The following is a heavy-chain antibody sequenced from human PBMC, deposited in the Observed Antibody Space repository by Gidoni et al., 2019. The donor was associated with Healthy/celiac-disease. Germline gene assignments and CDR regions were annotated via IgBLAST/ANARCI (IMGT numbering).Heavy chain of an antibody. V-gene: IGHV3-9*01. CDR1: GFTFDDYA. CDR3: AKDSPPYYYDSSGYFDY. J-gene: IGHJ4*02. Sequence: EVQLVESGGGLVQPGRSLRLSCAASGFTFDDYAMHWVRQAPGKGLEWVSGISWNSGSIGYADSVKGRFTISRDNAKNSLYLQMNSLRAEDTALYYCAKDSPPYYYDSSGYFDYWGQGTLVTVSS. D-gene: IGHD3-22*01. CDR2: ISWNSGSI.